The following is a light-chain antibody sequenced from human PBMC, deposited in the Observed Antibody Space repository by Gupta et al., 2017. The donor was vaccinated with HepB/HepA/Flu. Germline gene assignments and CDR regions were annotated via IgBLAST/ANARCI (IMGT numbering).Light chain of an antibody. CDR3: HHYGFSDYA. CDR2: DAS. J-gene: IGKJ4*01. Sequence: EILLTQSPGTLFLSPGERATLSCRASQSISSSFLAWYQQKPGQAPRLLIYDASNRATGIPDRFSGSGSGTDFTLTISRLEPEDFAVYYCHHYGFSDYALGGGTKVEIK. V-gene: IGKV3-20*01. CDR1: QSISSSF.